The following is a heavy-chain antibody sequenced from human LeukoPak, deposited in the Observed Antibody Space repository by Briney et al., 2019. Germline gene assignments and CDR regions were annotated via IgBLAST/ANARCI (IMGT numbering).Heavy chain of an antibody. V-gene: IGHV3-33*08. CDR2: IWNDGSNK. D-gene: IGHD2-2*01. Sequence: GGSLRLSCAASGFTFSTYGMHWVRQAPGKGLEWVAVIWNDGSNKYYEDSVKGRSTISRDNLKNTLYLQMNSLRAEDTAVYYCARASYCSSTSCYRFDYWGQGTLVTVSS. CDR3: ARASYCSSTSCYRFDY. J-gene: IGHJ4*02. CDR1: GFTFSTYG.